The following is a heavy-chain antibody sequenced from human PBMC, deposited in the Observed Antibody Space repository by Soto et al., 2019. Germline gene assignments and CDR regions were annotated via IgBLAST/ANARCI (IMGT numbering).Heavy chain of an antibody. D-gene: IGHD5-18*01. Sequence: XESLKLDSKASGYTFTSPWIGWVRQMPGKGLEWMGIIYPGDSDTRYSPSFQGQVTISADKSISTAYLQWSSLKASDTAMYYCAKISNGYPDYWGQGPLATVSS. J-gene: IGHJ4*02. CDR3: AKISNGYPDY. CDR2: IYPGDSDT. V-gene: IGHV5-51*01. CDR1: GYTFTSPW.